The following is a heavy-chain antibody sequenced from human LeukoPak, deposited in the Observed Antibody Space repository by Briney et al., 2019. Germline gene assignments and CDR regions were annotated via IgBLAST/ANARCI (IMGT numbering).Heavy chain of an antibody. V-gene: IGHV3-33*01. Sequence: PGRSLRLSCAASGFTFSSYGMHWVRQAPDKGLEWVAVIWYDGSNKYYADSVKGRFTISRDNSKNTLYLQMNSLRAEDTAVYYCARDRGKEQWLADYYYGMDVWGQGTTVTVSS. D-gene: IGHD6-19*01. CDR3: ARDRGKEQWLADYYYGMDV. CDR2: IWYDGSNK. J-gene: IGHJ6*02. CDR1: GFTFSSYG.